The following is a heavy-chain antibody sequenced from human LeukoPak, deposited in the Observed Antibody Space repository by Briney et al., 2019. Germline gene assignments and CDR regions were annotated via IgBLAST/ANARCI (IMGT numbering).Heavy chain of an antibody. CDR3: AKDYRPHDFWSGLVDY. CDR2: ISYDGSNK. V-gene: IGHV3-30*18. Sequence: PGGSLRLSCAASGFTFSNYGMHWVRQAPGKGLEWVTLISYDGSNKYYADSVKSRFTISRDNSKNTLYLQMNSLRAEDTAVYYCAKDYRPHDFWSGLVDYWGQGTLVTVSS. D-gene: IGHD3-3*01. CDR1: GFTFSNYG. J-gene: IGHJ4*02.